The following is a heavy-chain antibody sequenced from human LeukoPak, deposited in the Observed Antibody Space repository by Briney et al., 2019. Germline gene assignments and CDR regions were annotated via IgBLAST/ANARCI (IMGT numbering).Heavy chain of an antibody. CDR1: GFTFSSYS. Sequence: GGSLRLSCAASGFTFSSYSMNWVRQAPGKGLEWVSYISSSSTIYYADSVKGRFTISRDNAKNSLYLQMNSLRAEDTVVYYCARDPPPDYRGVLYYYMDVWGKGTTVTVSS. D-gene: IGHD4-11*01. V-gene: IGHV3-48*04. J-gene: IGHJ6*03. CDR3: ARDPPPDYRGVLYYYMDV. CDR2: ISSSSTI.